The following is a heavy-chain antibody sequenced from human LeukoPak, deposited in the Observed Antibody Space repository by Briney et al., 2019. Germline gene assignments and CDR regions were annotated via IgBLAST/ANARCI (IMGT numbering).Heavy chain of an antibody. D-gene: IGHD1-26*01. CDR3: ARTLWGGTDY. J-gene: IGHJ4*02. V-gene: IGHV3-23*01. Sequence: PGGSLRLSCAASGFTFSIYAMTWFRQAPGKGLEFISSLMGGGHNAYYADSVRGRFTISRDNSKNTVYLQMNSLRVEDTAIYYCARTLWGGTDYWGQGTLVTVSS. CDR1: GFTFSIYA. CDR2: LMGGGHNA.